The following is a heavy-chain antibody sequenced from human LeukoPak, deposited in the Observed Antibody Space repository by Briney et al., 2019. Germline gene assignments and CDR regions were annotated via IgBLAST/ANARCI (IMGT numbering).Heavy chain of an antibody. Sequence: GGSLRLSCAASGFTFSSYAMHWVRQAPGKGLECVAVISYDGSNKYYADSVKGRFTISRDNSKNTLYLQMNSLRAEDTAVYYCARVWFGELLQGDYWGQGTLVTVSS. CDR1: GFTFSSYA. J-gene: IGHJ4*02. V-gene: IGHV3-30-3*01. CDR2: ISYDGSNK. CDR3: ARVWFGELLQGDY. D-gene: IGHD3-10*01.